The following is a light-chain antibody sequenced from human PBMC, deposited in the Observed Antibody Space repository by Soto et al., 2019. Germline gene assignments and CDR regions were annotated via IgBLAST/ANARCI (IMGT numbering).Light chain of an antibody. CDR3: SSYTISSTYV. CDR2: GNS. CDR1: SSNIGAGYD. J-gene: IGLJ1*01. V-gene: IGLV1-40*01. Sequence: QSVLTQPPSVSGAPGQRVTISCTGSSSNIGAGYDVHWYQQLPGTAPKLLIYGNSNRPSGVPDRFSGSKSGTSASLAITGLQAEDEADYYCSSYTISSTYVFGTVRKVT.